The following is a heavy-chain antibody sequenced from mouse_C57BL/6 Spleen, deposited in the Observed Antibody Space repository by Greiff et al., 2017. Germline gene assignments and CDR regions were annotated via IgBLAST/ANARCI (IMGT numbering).Heavy chain of an antibody. CDR1: GFTFSSYA. CDR3: TRDDDYDDAYWYFDV. CDR2: ISSGGDYI. Sequence: EVKVVESGEGLVKPGGSLKLSCAASGFTFSSYAMSWVRQTPEKRLEWVAYISSGGDYIYYADTVKGRFTISRDNARNTLYLQMSSLKSEDTAMYYCTRDDDYDDAYWYFDVWGTGTTVTVSS. V-gene: IGHV5-9-1*02. D-gene: IGHD2-4*01. J-gene: IGHJ1*03.